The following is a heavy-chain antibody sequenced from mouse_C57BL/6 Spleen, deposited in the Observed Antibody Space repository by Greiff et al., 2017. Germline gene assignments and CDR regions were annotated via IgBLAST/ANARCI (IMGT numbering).Heavy chain of an antibody. Sequence: EVKLMESGGGLVKPGGSLKLSCAASGFTFSSYAMSWVRQTPEKRLEWVATISDGGSYTYYPDNVKGRFTISRDNAKNNRYLQLSHLKSEDTAMYYCASEGSYREWFAYWGQGTLVTVSA. V-gene: IGHV5-4*03. CDR3: ASEGSYREWFAY. CDR2: ISDGGSYT. CDR1: GFTFSSYA. D-gene: IGHD5-1-1*01. J-gene: IGHJ3*01.